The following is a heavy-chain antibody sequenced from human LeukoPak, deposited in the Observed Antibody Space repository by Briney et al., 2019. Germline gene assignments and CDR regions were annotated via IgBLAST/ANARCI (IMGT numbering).Heavy chain of an antibody. D-gene: IGHD3-22*01. CDR3: ARDASHYYDSSGYRLGGMDV. Sequence: PGGSLRLSCAASGFTVSSNYMSWVRQAPGKGLEWVSVIYSGGSTYYADSVKGRFIISRDNSKNTLYLQMNSLRAEDTAVYYCARDASHYYDSSGYRLGGMDVWGQGTTVTVSS. V-gene: IGHV3-66*01. CDR1: GFTVSSNY. CDR2: IYSGGST. J-gene: IGHJ6*02.